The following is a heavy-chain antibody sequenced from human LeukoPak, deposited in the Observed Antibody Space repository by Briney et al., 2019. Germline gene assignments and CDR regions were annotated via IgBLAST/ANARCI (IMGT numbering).Heavy chain of an antibody. CDR1: GGSISSYY. D-gene: IGHD3-22*01. CDR2: ISYSGTT. CDR3: ARHYDTSGYWYYFDY. J-gene: IGHJ4*02. Sequence: SETLSLTCTVSGGSISSYYWSWIRQPPGKGLEWIGYISYSGTTNYNPSLRSRVTISVDTSKNQFSLKLSSVTAADTAVYYCARHYDTSGYWYYFDYWSQGTLVTVSS. V-gene: IGHV4-59*08.